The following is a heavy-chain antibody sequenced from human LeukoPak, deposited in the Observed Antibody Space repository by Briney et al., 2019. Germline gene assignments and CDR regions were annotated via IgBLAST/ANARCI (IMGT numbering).Heavy chain of an antibody. V-gene: IGHV4-4*07. J-gene: IGHJ4*02. CDR1: GGSISRYY. CDR2: IYSSGTT. D-gene: IGHD6-13*01. CDR3: ARGGSSAAAVFDY. Sequence: PSETLSLTCTVSGGSISRYYWSWIREHAGKGLERIGRIYSSGTTNYNPSLKSRVTMSVDTSKNQFSLKLSSVTAADTAVYYCARGGSSAAAVFDYWGQGTLVTVSS.